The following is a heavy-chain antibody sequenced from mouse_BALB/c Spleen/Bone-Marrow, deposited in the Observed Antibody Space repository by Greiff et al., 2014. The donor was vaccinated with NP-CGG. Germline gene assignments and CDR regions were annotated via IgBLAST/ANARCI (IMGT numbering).Heavy chain of an antibody. V-gene: IGHV2-2*02. CDR1: GFSLTTYG. CDR3: ARNHRGYYFDY. CDR2: IWSGGST. J-gene: IGHJ2*01. Sequence: QVQLQQSGPGLVQPSQSLSITCTVSGFSLTTYGVHWVRQSPGKGLEWLGVIWSGGSTDYNAAFISRLSISKDNSKSQVFFKMNSLQANDTAMYYCARNHRGYYFDYWGQGTTLTVSS. D-gene: IGHD3-1*01.